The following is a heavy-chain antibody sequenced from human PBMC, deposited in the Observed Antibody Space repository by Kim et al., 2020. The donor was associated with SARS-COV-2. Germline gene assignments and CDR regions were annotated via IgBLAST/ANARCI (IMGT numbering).Heavy chain of an antibody. CDR1: GYTFTSYG. Sequence: ASVKVSCKASGYTFTSYGISWVRQAPGQGLEWMGWISAYNGNTNYAQKLQGRVTMTTDTSTSTAYMELRSLRSDDTAVYYCARDLRGYDILTGYYNPYYYGMDVWGQGTTVTVSS. CDR3: ARDLRGYDILTGYYNPYYYGMDV. J-gene: IGHJ6*02. D-gene: IGHD3-9*01. V-gene: IGHV1-18*04. CDR2: ISAYNGNT.